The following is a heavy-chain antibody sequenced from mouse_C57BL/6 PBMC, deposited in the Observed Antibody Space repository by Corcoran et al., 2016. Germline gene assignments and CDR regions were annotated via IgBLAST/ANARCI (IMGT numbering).Heavy chain of an antibody. CDR1: GYTFTDYY. D-gene: IGHD2-4*01. Sequence: EGQLQQSGPVLVKPGASVKMSCKASGYTFTDYYMNWVKQSHGKSLEWIGVINPYNGGTSYNQKFKGKATLTVDKSSSTAYMELNSLTSEDSAVYYCARYYDYDSPWFAYWGQGTLVTVSA. V-gene: IGHV1-19*01. CDR2: INPYNGGT. CDR3: ARYYDYDSPWFAY. J-gene: IGHJ3*01.